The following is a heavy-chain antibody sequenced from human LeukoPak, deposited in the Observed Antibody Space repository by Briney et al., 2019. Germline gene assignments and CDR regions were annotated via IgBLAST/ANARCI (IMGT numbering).Heavy chain of an antibody. CDR1: GYTFTSYG. CDR3: ARGSYPDCTNGVCPFDY. V-gene: IGHV1-18*01. Sequence: VASVKVSCKASGYTFTSYGISWVRQAPGQGLEWMGWISAYNGNTNYAQKLQGRVTMTTDTSTSTAYMELRSLRSDDTAVYYCARGSYPDCTNGVCPFDYSRQGTLVTVSS. D-gene: IGHD2-8*01. CDR2: ISAYNGNT. J-gene: IGHJ4*02.